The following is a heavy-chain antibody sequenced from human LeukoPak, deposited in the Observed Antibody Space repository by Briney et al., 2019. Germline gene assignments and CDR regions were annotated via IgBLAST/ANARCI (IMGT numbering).Heavy chain of an antibody. CDR2: IYYSGST. D-gene: IGHD1-26*01. J-gene: IGHJ3*02. V-gene: IGHV4-59*08. Sequence: SETLSLTCTASGGSISSYYWRWIRQPPGKGLEWIGYIYYSGSTNYNPSLKSRVTISVDTSKNQFSLKLSSVTAADTAVYYCARHGGSYRNDAFDIWGQGTMVTVSS. CDR1: GGSISSYY. CDR3: ARHGGSYRNDAFDI.